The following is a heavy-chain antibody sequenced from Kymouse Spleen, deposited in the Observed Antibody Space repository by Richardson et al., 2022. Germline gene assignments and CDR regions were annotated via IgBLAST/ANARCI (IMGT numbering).Heavy chain of an antibody. V-gene: IGHV3-74*01. Sequence: EVQLVESGGGLVQPGGSLRLSCAASGFTFSSYWMHWVRQAPGKGLVWVSRINSDGSSTSYADSVKGRFTISRDNAKNTLYLQMNSLRAEDTAVYYCARGPLHSSGWYYFDYWGQGTLVTVSS. D-gene: IGHD6-19*01. J-gene: IGHJ4*02. CDR1: GFTFSSYW. CDR3: ARGPLHSSGWYYFDY. CDR2: INSDGSST.